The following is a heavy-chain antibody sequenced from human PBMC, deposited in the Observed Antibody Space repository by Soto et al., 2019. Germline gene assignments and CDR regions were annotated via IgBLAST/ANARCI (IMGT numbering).Heavy chain of an antibody. CDR3: ARGGHTVSGGGYYYYYGMDV. Sequence: QVQLQQWGAGLLKPSETLSLTCAVYGGSFSGYYWSWFRQPPGKGLEWIGEINHSGSTNYNPSLMKRVTISVDTSKDQFSLKLSSVTAADTAVYYCARGGHTVSGGGYYYYYGMDVWGQGTTVTVSS. V-gene: IGHV4-34*01. CDR1: GGSFSGYY. J-gene: IGHJ6*02. CDR2: INHSGST. D-gene: IGHD4-17*01.